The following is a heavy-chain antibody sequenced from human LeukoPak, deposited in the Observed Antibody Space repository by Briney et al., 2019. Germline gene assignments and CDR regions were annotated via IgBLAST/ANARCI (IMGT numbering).Heavy chain of an antibody. Sequence: ASVKVSCKASGSPFTSYDINWVRQATGQGLEWMGWMNPNSGNTGYAQKFQGRVTITRNTSISTAYMELSSLRSEDTAVYYCARGRSFGVVIGYYYYMDVWGKGTTVTVSS. V-gene: IGHV1-8*03. CDR2: MNPNSGNT. CDR1: GSPFTSYD. J-gene: IGHJ6*03. D-gene: IGHD3-3*01. CDR3: ARGRSFGVVIGYYYYMDV.